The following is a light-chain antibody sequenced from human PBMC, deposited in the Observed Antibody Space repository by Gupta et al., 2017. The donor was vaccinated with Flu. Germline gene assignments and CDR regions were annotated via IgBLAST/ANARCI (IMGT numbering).Light chain of an antibody. CDR1: STDIGGFSY. Sequence: QSALTQPASVSGSPGQSITISCTGTSTDIGGFSYVSWYQQHPGKAPKLMIYAVSSRPSGVSSRFSGSKSGNTASLTISGLQADDEADYYCTSYTIRATRVFGGGTKLTVL. CDR3: TSYTIRATRV. CDR2: AVS. J-gene: IGLJ3*02. V-gene: IGLV2-14*01.